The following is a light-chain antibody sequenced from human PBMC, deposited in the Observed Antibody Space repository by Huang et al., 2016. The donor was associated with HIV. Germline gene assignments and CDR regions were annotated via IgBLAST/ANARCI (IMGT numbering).Light chain of an antibody. J-gene: IGKJ2*01. Sequence: IVLTQSPATLSLSPGERATLTCGASQSVRNNSLAWYQQKPGLAPRLLIYDANVRATGIPDRFSGSGSGTDFTLTISRLEPEDFAMYYCQQYSTSSYTFGQGTKVDI. V-gene: IGKV3D-20*01. CDR3: QQYSTSSYT. CDR1: QSVRNNS. CDR2: DAN.